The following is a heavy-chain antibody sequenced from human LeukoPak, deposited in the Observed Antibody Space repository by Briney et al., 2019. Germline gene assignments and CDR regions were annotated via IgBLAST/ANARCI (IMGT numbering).Heavy chain of an antibody. V-gene: IGHV3-11*03. CDR1: GFTFRDYW. J-gene: IGHJ5*02. D-gene: IGHD5-24*01. CDR3: ASVEMATIYH. CDR2: ISGGSDHT. Sequence: GGSLRLSCAASGFTFRDYWVSWIRQAPGKGLEWVSYISGGSDHTNYADSVKGRFTISRDNAKNSLYLQMNSLRDEDTAVYYCASVEMATIYHWGQGTLVTVSS.